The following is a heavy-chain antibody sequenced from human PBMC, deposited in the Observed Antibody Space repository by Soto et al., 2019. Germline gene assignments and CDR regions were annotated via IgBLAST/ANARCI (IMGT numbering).Heavy chain of an antibody. D-gene: IGHD5-12*01. CDR2: MKRERTEK. J-gene: IGHJ4*02. CDR3: AREPNSGYDRGRNY. Sequence: EELLVESGGGLVQPGGSLRLYCAASGVTFRSYCRSWVRQTPGKGLEWGANMKRERTEKYYVDSVAGRFTISRDNARNALYLQMTNLRVDDTAVYYCAREPNSGYDRGRNYWGQGTLVSVSS. V-gene: IGHV3-7*05. CDR1: GVTFRSYC.